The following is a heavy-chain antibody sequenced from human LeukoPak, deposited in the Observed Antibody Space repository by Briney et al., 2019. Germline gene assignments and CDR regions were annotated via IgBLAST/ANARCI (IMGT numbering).Heavy chain of an antibody. CDR3: ARFSGDNSGVVIDI. V-gene: IGHV1-69*10. CDR1: GGTFSSYA. D-gene: IGHD1-26*01. J-gene: IGHJ3*02. CDR2: MIPLLVKA. Sequence: ASVKVSCKTSGGTFSSYALSWVRQAPGQGLEWMGGMIPLLVKAIYADVCLGRITMTADESTNTTYLKLCSIESDDTPVHYRARFSGDNSGVVIDIWGQGTMVTVSS.